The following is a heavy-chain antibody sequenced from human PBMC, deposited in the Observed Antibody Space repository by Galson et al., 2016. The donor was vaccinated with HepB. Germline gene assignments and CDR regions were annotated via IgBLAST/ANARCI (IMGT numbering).Heavy chain of an antibody. D-gene: IGHD6-19*01. CDR3: AKSQPGYSSGWYTLPIDAFDI. CDR1: GFTFSSYG. CDR2: ISYDGSNK. Sequence: SLRLSCAASGFTFSSYGMHWVRQAPGKGLEWVAFISYDGSNKKYADSVKGRFTISRDNSKKTLYLQMNSLRAEDTAVYYCAKSQPGYSSGWYTLPIDAFDIWGQGTMVTASS. V-gene: IGHV3-30*18. J-gene: IGHJ3*02.